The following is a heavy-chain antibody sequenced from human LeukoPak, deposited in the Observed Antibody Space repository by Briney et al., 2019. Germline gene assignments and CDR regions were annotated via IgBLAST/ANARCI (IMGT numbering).Heavy chain of an antibody. D-gene: IGHD4/OR15-4a*01. J-gene: IGHJ3*02. CDR3: ARIGTMDPYGDAFDI. CDR1: GYSFTSYW. Sequence: GESLKISFKGSGYSFTSYWIGWVRQMPGKGLEWMGIIYPGDSDTRYSPSFQGQVTISADKSISTAYLQWSSLKASDTAMYYCARIGTMDPYGDAFDIWGQGTMVTVSS. V-gene: IGHV5-51*01. CDR2: IYPGDSDT.